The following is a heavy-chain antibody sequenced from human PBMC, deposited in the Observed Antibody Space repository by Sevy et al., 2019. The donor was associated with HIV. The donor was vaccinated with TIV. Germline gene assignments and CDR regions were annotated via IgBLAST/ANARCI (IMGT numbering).Heavy chain of an antibody. CDR1: GYSISTGYY. V-gene: IGHV4-38-2*02. J-gene: IGHJ4*02. CDR2: IHQSGST. CDR3: PRRTYYSDSTAYYFDY. D-gene: IGHD3-22*01. Sequence: SETLSLTCTVSGYSISTGYYWGWIRQPPGKGLEWIGNIHQSGSTYSNPSLKSRITISVDTSKNQFYLHLISVTATDMAVYYLPRRTYYSDSTAYYFDYWGQGPLVPVSS.